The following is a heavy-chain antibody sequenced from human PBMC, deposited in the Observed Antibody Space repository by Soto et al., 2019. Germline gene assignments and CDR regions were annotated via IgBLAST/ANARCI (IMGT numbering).Heavy chain of an antibody. CDR3: ARAFEYYSSASGY. J-gene: IGHJ4*02. Sequence: GGSLILSCAASGFTFSSDCRHWVRQAPGKGLEWVALIWYDGTNKTYADSVKGRFTISRDNSKNMLYLQMNSLRAEDTAMYYCARAFEYYSSASGYWGQGTLVTVSS. D-gene: IGHD3-10*01. CDR2: IWYDGTNK. V-gene: IGHV3-33*01. CDR1: GFTFSSDC.